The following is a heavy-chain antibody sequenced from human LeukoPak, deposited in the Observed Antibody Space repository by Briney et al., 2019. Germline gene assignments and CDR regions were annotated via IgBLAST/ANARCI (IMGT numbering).Heavy chain of an antibody. CDR2: IIPIFGTA. CDR3: ARNSVRVITTLNDAFDI. CDR1: GGTFSSYA. J-gene: IGHJ3*02. Sequence: SVKVSCKASGGTFSSYAISWVRQAPGQGLEWMGGIIPIFGTANYAQKFQGRVTITTDESTSTAYMELSSLRSEDTAVYYCARNSVRVITTLNDAFDIWGQGTMVTVSS. V-gene: IGHV1-69*05. D-gene: IGHD3-22*01.